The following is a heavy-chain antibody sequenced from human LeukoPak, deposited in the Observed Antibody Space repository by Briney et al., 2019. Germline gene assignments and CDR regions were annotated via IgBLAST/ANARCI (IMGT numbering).Heavy chain of an antibody. J-gene: IGHJ6*03. CDR3: AKVRFSRYYYYYYMDI. Sequence: GGSLRLSCAASGFTFSSYWMSWVRQAPGKGLEWVANIKQDGSEKYYVDSVKGRFTISRDNAKNSLYLQMNSLRAEDTAVYYCAKVRFSRYYYYYYMDIWGKGTTVTVSS. V-gene: IGHV3-7*01. CDR1: GFTFSSYW. CDR2: IKQDGSEK. D-gene: IGHD3-3*01.